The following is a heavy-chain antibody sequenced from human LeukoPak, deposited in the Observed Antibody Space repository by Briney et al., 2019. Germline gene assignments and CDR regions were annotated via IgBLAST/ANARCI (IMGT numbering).Heavy chain of an antibody. V-gene: IGHV3-30*02. CDR2: IRYDGA. CDR1: GFIFRNYG. Sequence: GGSLRLSCAASGFIFRNYGMHWVRQAPGKGPEWVACIRYDGAKYGDSVKGRVTISRDDSNDMVYLQMDSLRNEDTAVYYCTREDWDFDSWGQGTLVFVSS. J-gene: IGHJ4*02. D-gene: IGHD3/OR15-3a*01. CDR3: TREDWDFDS.